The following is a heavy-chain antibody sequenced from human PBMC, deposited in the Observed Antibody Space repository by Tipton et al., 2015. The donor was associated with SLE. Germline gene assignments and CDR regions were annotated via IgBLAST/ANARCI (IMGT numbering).Heavy chain of an antibody. CDR3: ARGDYGDYVPFDY. V-gene: IGHV1-2*02. D-gene: IGHD4-17*01. J-gene: IGHJ4*02. CDR2: INPNSGGI. Sequence: QSGAEVKKPGASVKVSCKASGYTFTDHYIHWVRQAPGQGLEWMGWINPNSGGINYAQMFRGRVTMTRDTSINTAYLELSSLKSDDTAVYYCARGDYGDYVPFDYWGQGTLVTVSS. CDR1: GYTFTDHY.